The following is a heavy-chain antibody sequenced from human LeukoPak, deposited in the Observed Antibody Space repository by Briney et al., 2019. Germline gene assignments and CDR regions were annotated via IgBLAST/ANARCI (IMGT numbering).Heavy chain of an antibody. J-gene: IGHJ4*02. D-gene: IGHD6-13*01. CDR3: ARLGLSSSWYFDY. V-gene: IGHV4-59*01. Sequence: PSETLSLTCTVSGGPISSYYWSWIRRPPGKGLEWIGYIYYSGSTNYNPSLKSRVTISVDTSKNQFSLKLSSVTAADTAVYYCARLGLSSSWYFDYWGQGTLVTVSS. CDR1: GGPISSYY. CDR2: IYYSGST.